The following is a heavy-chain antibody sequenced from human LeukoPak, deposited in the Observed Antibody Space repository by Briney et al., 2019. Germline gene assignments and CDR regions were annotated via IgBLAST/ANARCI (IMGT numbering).Heavy chain of an antibody. V-gene: IGHV1-69*13. CDR3: ARDLGYCSGGSCPDYYFDY. Sequence: SVKVSXKASGGTFSSYAISWVRQAPGQGLEWIGGIIPIFGTANYAQKFQGRVTITADESTSTAYMELSSLRSEDTAVYYCARDLGYCSGGSCPDYYFDYWGQGTLVTVSS. J-gene: IGHJ4*02. CDR1: GGTFSSYA. CDR2: IIPIFGTA. D-gene: IGHD2-15*01.